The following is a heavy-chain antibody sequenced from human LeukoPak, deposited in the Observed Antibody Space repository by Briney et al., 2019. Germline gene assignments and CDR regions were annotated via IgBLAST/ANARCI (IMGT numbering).Heavy chain of an antibody. CDR3: ARTSYDSSGYYPLFDY. V-gene: IGHV4-59*01. J-gene: IGHJ4*02. CDR2: IYYSGST. D-gene: IGHD3-22*01. CDR1: GDSISSYD. Sequence: KPSETLSLTCTVSGDSISSYDWSWIRQPPGKGLEWIGYIYYSGSTNYNPSLKSRVTISVDTSKNQFSLKLSSVTAADTAVYYCARTSYDSSGYYPLFDYWGQGTLVTVSS.